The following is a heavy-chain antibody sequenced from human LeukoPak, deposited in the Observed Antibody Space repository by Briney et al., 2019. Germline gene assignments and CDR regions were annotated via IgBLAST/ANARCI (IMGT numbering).Heavy chain of an antibody. CDR2: ISGSGGST. D-gene: IGHD6-19*01. CDR3: AKDYRSGWLPTPLDY. V-gene: IGHV3-23*01. CDR1: GFTFSSYA. J-gene: IGHJ4*02. Sequence: GGSLRLSCAASGFTFSSYAMSWVRQAPGKGLEWVSAISGSGGSTYYADSVKGRFTISRDNSKNTLYLQMNSLRAEDTAVYYCAKDYRSGWLPTPLDYWGQGTLVTVSS.